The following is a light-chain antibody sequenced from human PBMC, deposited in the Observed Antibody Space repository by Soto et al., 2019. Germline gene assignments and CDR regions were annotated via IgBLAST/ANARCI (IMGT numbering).Light chain of an antibody. J-gene: IGKJ1*01. Sequence: DIQMTQSPSTLSGSVGDRVTITCRASQTISSWLAWYQQKPGKAPKLLIYKASTLKSGVRSRFSGSGSGTEFTLTISSLQHDDFATYYCEHYNSYSEAFGQGTKVELK. CDR2: KAS. CDR1: QTISSW. CDR3: EHYNSYSEA. V-gene: IGKV1-5*03.